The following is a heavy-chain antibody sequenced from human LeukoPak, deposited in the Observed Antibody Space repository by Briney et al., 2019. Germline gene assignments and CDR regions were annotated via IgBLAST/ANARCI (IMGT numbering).Heavy chain of an antibody. J-gene: IGHJ4*02. CDR1: GVSISNSNYY. CDR3: ARFIPRWGFEY. Sequence: SETLSLTCTVSGVSISNSNYYWGWIRQPPGKGVEWLASIYYKGETYYSPSLNSRVTISVDTSKSQFSLKLMSVTAADTAVYYCARFIPRWGFEYWGQGTLVTVSS. D-gene: IGHD5-24*01. CDR2: IYYKGET. V-gene: IGHV4-39*01.